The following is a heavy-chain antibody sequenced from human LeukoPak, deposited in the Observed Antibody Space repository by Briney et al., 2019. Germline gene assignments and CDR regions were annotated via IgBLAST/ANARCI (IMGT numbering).Heavy chain of an antibody. CDR1: GGSISSGDYY. CDR3: ARGIYGSGSYYNG. Sequence: SETLSLTCTVPGGSISSGDYYWSWIRQPPGKGLEWIGYIYYSGSTYYNPSLKSRVTISVDTSKNQFSLKLSSVTAADTAVYYCARGIYGSGSYYNGWGQGTLVTVSS. V-gene: IGHV4-30-4*01. D-gene: IGHD3-10*01. J-gene: IGHJ4*02. CDR2: IYYSGST.